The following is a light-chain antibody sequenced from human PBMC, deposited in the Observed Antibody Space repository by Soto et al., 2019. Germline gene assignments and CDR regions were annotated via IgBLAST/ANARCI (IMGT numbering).Light chain of an antibody. Sequence: DIQMTQSPSSLSASVGDRVTSTCRAGQGIRRDLGWFQQKPVKAPKRRISVAYSLQSGVPSRFSGSASETEFTLTISSLQPEDFATYYCLYHNSYLDFTFDPGTKVDIK. CDR1: QGIRRD. V-gene: IGKV1-17*01. CDR3: LYHNSYLDFT. J-gene: IGKJ3*01. CDR2: VAY.